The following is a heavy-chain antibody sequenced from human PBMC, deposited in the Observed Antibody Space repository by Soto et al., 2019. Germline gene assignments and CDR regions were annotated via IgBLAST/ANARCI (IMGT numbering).Heavy chain of an antibody. CDR2: MNAGVGNT. CDR3: ARDTGYTFGSLNY. J-gene: IGHJ4*02. V-gene: IGHV1-3*01. CDR1: GYTFTDYA. Sequence: HVELVQSGADVKKPGASVTISCKASGYTFTDYALHWVRQAPGQRLEWMGWMNAGVGNTLYSQKFQGKITITRDTSASTAYMELNSLKSEDTAIYYCARDTGYTFGSLNYWGPGTLVTVSS. D-gene: IGHD5-18*01.